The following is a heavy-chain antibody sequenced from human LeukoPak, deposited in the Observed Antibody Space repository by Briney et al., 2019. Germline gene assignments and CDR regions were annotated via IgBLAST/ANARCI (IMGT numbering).Heavy chain of an antibody. Sequence: GASVKVSCKASGGTFSNYAISWVRQAPGQGLEWMGGIIPIFGTANYAQKFQGRVTITTDESTSTAYMELSSLRSEDTAVYYCARGLAAAGNNNWFDPWGQGTLVTVSS. CDR2: IIPIFGTA. V-gene: IGHV1-69*05. CDR3: ARGLAAAGNNNWFDP. J-gene: IGHJ5*02. CDR1: GGTFSNYA. D-gene: IGHD6-13*01.